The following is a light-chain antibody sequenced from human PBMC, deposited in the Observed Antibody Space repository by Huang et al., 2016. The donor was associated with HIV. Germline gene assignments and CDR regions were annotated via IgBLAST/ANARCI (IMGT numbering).Light chain of an antibody. J-gene: IGKJ1*01. CDR3: QQYQDWPRT. Sequence: EIVMTQSPGTLSLSPGERATLSCRPSQSVSSNLAWYQHKPGQAPRLLIYGASTRATGVPARFSCSGSGTEFTLTISSLQSDDFVVYYCQQYQDWPRTFGQGTKVEIK. CDR2: GAS. V-gene: IGKV3-15*01. CDR1: QSVSSN.